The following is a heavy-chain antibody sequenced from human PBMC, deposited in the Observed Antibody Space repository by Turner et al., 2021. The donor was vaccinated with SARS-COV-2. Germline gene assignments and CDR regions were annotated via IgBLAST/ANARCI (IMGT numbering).Heavy chain of an antibody. Sequence: QVQLVQSGAEVKKPGASVKVSCKVSGYTRTELSMHWVRQAPGKGLEWMGGFDTEYGETIYAQKFQGRVTMTEDTSADPAYMELSSPRSEDTAVYYCATCRDCYNWGAFHIWGQWTMVTVSS. J-gene: IGHJ3*02. CDR2: FDTEYGET. CDR1: GYTRTELS. D-gene: IGHD2-21*01. CDR3: ATCRDCYNWGAFHI. V-gene: IGHV1-24*01.